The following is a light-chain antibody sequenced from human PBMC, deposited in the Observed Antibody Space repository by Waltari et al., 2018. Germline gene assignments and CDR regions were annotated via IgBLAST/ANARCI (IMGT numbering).Light chain of an antibody. J-gene: IGKJ1*01. CDR1: QSVIRA. V-gene: IGKV3-20*01. Sequence: ELVLTQSPGTLSLSPGESATLSCRTSQSVIRALAWYQQKPGQAPRLLIYGASNRATGIPDRFSGSGSGTDFSLTISSLEPEDFAVYYCQHYLRLPVTFGQGTKVEVK. CDR3: QHYLRLPVT. CDR2: GAS.